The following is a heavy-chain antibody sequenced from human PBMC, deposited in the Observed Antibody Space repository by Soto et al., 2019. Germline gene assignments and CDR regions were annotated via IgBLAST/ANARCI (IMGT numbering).Heavy chain of an antibody. J-gene: IGHJ4*02. D-gene: IGHD3-16*01. V-gene: IGHV4-4*07. CDR1: GGSISSSY. CDR2: FYTTGRA. CDR3: ARGGPDLATIGSFDY. Sequence: SETLSLTCSVSGGSISSSYWNWIRQPAGKGLEWIGRFYTTGRASYNPSLKGRLTLSGDTSKNQFSLRLGSVTAADTAVYYCARGGPDLATIGSFDYWGKGTLVTVSS.